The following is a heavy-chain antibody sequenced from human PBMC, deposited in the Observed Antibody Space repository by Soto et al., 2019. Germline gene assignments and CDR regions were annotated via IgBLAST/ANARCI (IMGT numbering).Heavy chain of an antibody. D-gene: IGHD3-22*01. J-gene: IGHJ6*02. CDR1: GFTFSSYE. CDR2: ISSSGSTI. V-gene: IGHV3-48*03. CDR3: ARRMYYYDSSGYYSGYYYYGMDV. Sequence: GGSLRLSCAASGFTFSSYEMNWVRQAPGKGLEWVSYISSSGSTIYYADSVKGRFTISRDNAKNSLYLQMNSLGAEDTAVYYCARRMYYYDSSGYYSGYYYYGMDVWGQGTTVTVSS.